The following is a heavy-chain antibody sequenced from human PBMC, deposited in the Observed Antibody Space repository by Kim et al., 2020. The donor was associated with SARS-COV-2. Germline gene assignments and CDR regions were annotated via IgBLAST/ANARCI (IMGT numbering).Heavy chain of an antibody. V-gene: IGHV3-53*01. CDR3: ARDAPIAARKGGAFDI. D-gene: IGHD6-6*01. CDR2: IYSGGST. Sequence: GGSLRLSCAASGFTVSSNYMSWVRQAPGKGLEWVSVIYSGGSTYYADSVKGRFTISRDNSKNTLYLQMNSLRAEDTAVYYCARDAPIAARKGGAFDIWGQGTMVTVSS. CDR1: GFTVSSNY. J-gene: IGHJ3*02.